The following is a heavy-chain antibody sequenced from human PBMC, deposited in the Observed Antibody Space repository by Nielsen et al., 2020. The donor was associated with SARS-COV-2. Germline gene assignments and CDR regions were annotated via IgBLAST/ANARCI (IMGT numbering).Heavy chain of an antibody. V-gene: IGHV3-21*01. Sequence: VRQAPGKGLEWVSSISSSSSYIYYADSVKGRFTISRGNAKNSLYLQMNSLRAEDTAVYYCAREYDFWSGYYLYYYYYYMDVWGKGTTVTVSS. CDR3: AREYDFWSGYYLYYYYYYMDV. D-gene: IGHD3-3*01. CDR2: ISSSSSYI. J-gene: IGHJ6*03.